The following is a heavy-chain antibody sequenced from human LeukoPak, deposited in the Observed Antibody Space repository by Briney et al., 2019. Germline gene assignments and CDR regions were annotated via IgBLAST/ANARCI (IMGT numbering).Heavy chain of an antibody. CDR1: GGSISSYY. CDR2: TYYSGST. D-gene: IGHD2-15*01. J-gene: IGHJ4*02. Sequence: SETLSLTCIVSGGSISSYYWSWIRQPPGKGLEWIGYTYYSGSTNYNPSLRSRVTISVDTSKNQFSLKLSSVTAADTAVYYCARDVGYCSGGSCYSMAYWGQGTLVTVSS. CDR3: ARDVGYCSGGSCYSMAY. V-gene: IGHV4-59*01.